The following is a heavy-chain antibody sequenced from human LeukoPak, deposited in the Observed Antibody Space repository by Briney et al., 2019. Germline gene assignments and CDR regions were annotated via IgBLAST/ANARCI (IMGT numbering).Heavy chain of an antibody. CDR2: FDPEDGET. CDR3: ATLGGGFRDLYN. J-gene: IGHJ4*02. V-gene: IGHV1-24*01. Sequence: ASVKVSCKVSGYTLTELSIHWVRQAPGKGLDWMGGFDPEDGETIYAQKFQGRVTMTEDTSTDTAYMELSSLRPEDTAMYYCATLGGGFRDLYNWGQGTLVTVSS. D-gene: IGHD3-16*01. CDR1: GYTLTELS.